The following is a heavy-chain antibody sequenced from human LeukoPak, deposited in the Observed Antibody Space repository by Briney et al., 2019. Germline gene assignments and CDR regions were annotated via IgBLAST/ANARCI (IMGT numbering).Heavy chain of an antibody. J-gene: IGHJ4*02. CDR1: GFTFSSYE. Sequence: GGSLRLSCAASGFTFSSYEMNWVRQAPGKGLEWVSCISSSGSTIYYANSVKGRFTISRDNPKNTLYLQMNSLRGEDTAVYYCAKVGDGYNPGYWGQGTLVTVSS. CDR3: AKVGDGYNPGY. D-gene: IGHD5-24*01. V-gene: IGHV3-48*03. CDR2: ISSSGSTI.